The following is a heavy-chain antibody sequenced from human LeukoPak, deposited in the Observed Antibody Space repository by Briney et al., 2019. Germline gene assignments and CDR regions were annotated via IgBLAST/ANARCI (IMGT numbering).Heavy chain of an antibody. J-gene: IGHJ3*02. CDR1: GGSFSGYY. CDR3: ARHKIRRYSYGPGAFDI. D-gene: IGHD5-18*01. CDR2: INHSGST. Sequence: SETLSLTCAVYGGSFSGYYWSWLRQPPGKGLEWIGEINHSGSTNYNPSLKSRVTISVHTSKNQFSLKLSSVTAADTAVYYCARHKIRRYSYGPGAFDIWGQGTMVTVSS. V-gene: IGHV4-34*01.